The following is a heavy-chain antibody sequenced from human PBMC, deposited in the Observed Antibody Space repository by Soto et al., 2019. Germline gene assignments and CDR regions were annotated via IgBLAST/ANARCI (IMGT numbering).Heavy chain of an antibody. J-gene: IGHJ4*02. CDR2: IYQSGST. Sequence: QLQLQESGSALVTPSQTLSLTCAVSDVSINNADYSWSWIRQPPGRGLEWIGYIYQSGSTTYNPSLKSRLTISLDRSKNEVSLKLTSVTAADTAVYYCTSDYTLRSYRFDYWGRGILVTFSS. CDR1: DVSINNADYS. CDR3: TSDYTLRSYRFDY. D-gene: IGHD3-10*01. V-gene: IGHV4-30-2*01.